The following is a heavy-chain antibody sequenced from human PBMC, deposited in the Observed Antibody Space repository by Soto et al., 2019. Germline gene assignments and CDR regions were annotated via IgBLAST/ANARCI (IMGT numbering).Heavy chain of an antibody. V-gene: IGHV1-18*04. CDR1: GYTFTSYG. Sequence: QVQLVQSGGEVKKPGASVKVSCKASGYTFTSYGISWVRQVPGQGLEWMGWISAYNRRTIYAQNFQGRIIMTTDTSTSTAYMELRSLRSADTAVYDCARGLMMVHSGDAFEFWGQGTMVTVSS. CDR2: ISAYNRRT. D-gene: IGHD3-16*01. J-gene: IGHJ3*01. CDR3: ARGLMMVHSGDAFEF.